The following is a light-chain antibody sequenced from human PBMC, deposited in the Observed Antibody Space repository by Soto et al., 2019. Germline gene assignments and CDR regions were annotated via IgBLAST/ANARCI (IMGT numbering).Light chain of an antibody. Sequence: QSVLTQPASVSGSPGQSITISCTGTSSDVGGYNYVSWYQQHPGKAPKLVIYDVSNRPSGVSNRFSGSKSGNTASLTISGLQAEEEADYYCSSYTSSITLIFGGGTKLTVL. V-gene: IGLV2-14*01. CDR2: DVS. J-gene: IGLJ2*01. CDR3: SSYTSSITLI. CDR1: SSDVGGYNY.